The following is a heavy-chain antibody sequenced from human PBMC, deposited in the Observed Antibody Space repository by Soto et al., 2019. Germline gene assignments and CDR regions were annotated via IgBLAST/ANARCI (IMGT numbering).Heavy chain of an antibody. Sequence: GGPLRLSCAASGFTFDDYGMSWVRQAPGKGLEWVSGINWNGGSTGYADSVKGRFTISRDNAKNSLYLQMNSLRAEDTALYYCAARHYYDSSGNASDIWGQGTMVTVSS. D-gene: IGHD3-22*01. J-gene: IGHJ3*02. V-gene: IGHV3-20*04. CDR1: GFTFDDYG. CDR3: AARHYYDSSGNASDI. CDR2: INWNGGST.